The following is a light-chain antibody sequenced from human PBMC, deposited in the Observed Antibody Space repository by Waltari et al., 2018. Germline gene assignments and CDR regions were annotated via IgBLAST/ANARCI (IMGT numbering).Light chain of an antibody. CDR2: GAS. V-gene: IGKV3-15*01. CDR1: QSVNSR. CDR3: QQYNDWPLT. Sequence: EIVMTQSPATLSASPGERVTLSCRASQSVNSRLAWYQQKPGQAPTLLIYGASTRATGIPARFSGSVSATEFTLTISSLQSEDFAVYYCQQYNDWPLTFGQGTKVEIK. J-gene: IGKJ1*01.